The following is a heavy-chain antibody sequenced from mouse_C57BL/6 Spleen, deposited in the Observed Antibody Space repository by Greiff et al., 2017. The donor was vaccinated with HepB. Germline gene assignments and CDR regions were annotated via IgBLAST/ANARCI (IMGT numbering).Heavy chain of an antibody. V-gene: IGHV1-53*01. CDR3: ARPPRGTVVAEGFAY. CDR2: INPSNGGT. CDR1: GYTFTSYW. Sequence: VQLQQPGTELVKPGASVKLSCKASGYTFTSYWMHWVKQRPGQGLEWIGNINPSNGGTNYNEKFKSKATLTVDKSSSTAYMQLSSLTSEDSAVYYCARPPRGTVVAEGFAYWGQGTLVTVSA. D-gene: IGHD1-1*01. J-gene: IGHJ3*01.